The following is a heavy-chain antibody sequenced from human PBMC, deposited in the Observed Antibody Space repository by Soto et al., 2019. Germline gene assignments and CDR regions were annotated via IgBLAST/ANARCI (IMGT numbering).Heavy chain of an antibody. CDR3: ARSFTKSRRGGVAFDY. J-gene: IGHJ4*02. Sequence: QVQLVQSGAEVKKPGSSVKVSCTTSGGTISSFGMNWVRQAPGQGLEWMGGIVPIDGSTKYAEKFQGRVTITADASTSTVYMDLSSLRSEDTAVYYCARSFTKSRRGGVAFDYWGQGTPLTVSP. V-gene: IGHV1-69*01. CDR2: IVPIDGST. CDR1: GGTISSFG. D-gene: IGHD3-3*01.